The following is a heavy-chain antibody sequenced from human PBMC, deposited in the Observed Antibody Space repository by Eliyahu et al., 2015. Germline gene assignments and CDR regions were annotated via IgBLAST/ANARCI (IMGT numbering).Heavy chain of an antibody. J-gene: IGHJ4*02. CDR2: IYHSGRT. CDR3: ARAWWASTSNHFDN. D-gene: IGHD2-15*01. Sequence: QVQLQESGPGLVKPSGTLSLTCAVSGDXISSXNWWSWVRQPPGKGLEWIGEIYHSGRTNYNPSLKSRVTISVDKSKNQFSLKLNSVTAADTAVYYCARAWWASTSNHFDNWGQGALVAVSS. V-gene: IGHV4-4*02. CDR1: GDXISSXNW.